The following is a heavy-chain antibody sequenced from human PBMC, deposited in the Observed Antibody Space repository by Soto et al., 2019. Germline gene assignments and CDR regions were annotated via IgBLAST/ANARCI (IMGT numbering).Heavy chain of an antibody. D-gene: IGHD3-3*01. J-gene: IGHJ6*02. CDR1: GFSLSNARMG. CDR3: ARLYYDFWSGYSALGYYYYGMDV. Sequence: SGPTLVNPTETLTLTCTVSGFSLSNARMGVSWIRQPPGKALEWLAHIFSNDEKSYSTSLKSRLTISKDTSKSQVVLTMTNMDPVDTATYSCARLYYDFWSGYSALGYYYYGMDVWGQGTTVTVSS. CDR2: IFSNDEK. V-gene: IGHV2-26*01.